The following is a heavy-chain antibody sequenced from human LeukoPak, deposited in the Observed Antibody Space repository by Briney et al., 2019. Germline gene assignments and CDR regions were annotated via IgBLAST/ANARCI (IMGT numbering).Heavy chain of an antibody. V-gene: IGHV4-4*07. J-gene: IGHJ5*02. CDR2: VYISGSP. CDR1: GGSVSSYY. CDR3: ARLSANWFDP. Sequence: SETLSLTCTVSGGSVSSYYWTWIRQPAGKGLEWTGRVYISGSPIYNPSLKSRVTTSVDTSKNQFSLKLSSVTAADTAVYYCARLSANWFDPWGQGTLVTVSS.